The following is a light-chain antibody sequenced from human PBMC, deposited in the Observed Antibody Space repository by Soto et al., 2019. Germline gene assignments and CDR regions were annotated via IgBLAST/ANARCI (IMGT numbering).Light chain of an antibody. J-gene: IGKJ1*01. CDR1: QSVGSY. V-gene: IGKV3-11*01. Sequence: EIVLTQSPATRSLSPGERATLSCRASQSVGSYLAWYQQKPGQAPRIVIYDASNTATGIPGRFSGSGSGTDFTLTISSLEPEDFADYYCQQRSNWWTFGQGTQVDI. CDR2: DAS. CDR3: QQRSNWWT.